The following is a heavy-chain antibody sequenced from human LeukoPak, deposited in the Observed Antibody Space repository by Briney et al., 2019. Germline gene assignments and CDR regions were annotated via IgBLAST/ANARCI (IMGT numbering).Heavy chain of an antibody. Sequence: ASVKVSCKASGYTFTSYGISWVRQAPGQGLEWMGGIIPIFGTANYAQKFQGRVTITTDESTSTAYMELSSLRSEDTAVYYCARSLTVDTAMEKGPFDYWGQGTLVTVSS. CDR2: IIPIFGTA. CDR3: ARSLTVDTAMEKGPFDY. CDR1: GYTFTSYG. J-gene: IGHJ4*02. D-gene: IGHD5-18*01. V-gene: IGHV1-69*05.